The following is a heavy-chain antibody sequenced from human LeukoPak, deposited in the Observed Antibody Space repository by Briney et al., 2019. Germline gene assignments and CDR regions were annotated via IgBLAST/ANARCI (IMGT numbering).Heavy chain of an antibody. J-gene: IGHJ3*02. CDR2: MNPNSGNT. V-gene: IGHV1-8*03. Sequence: ASVKVSCKASGYTFTSYDINWVRQATGQGLEWMGWMNPNSGNTGYAQKFQGRVTITRNTSISTAYMELSSLRSEDTALYYCAREGLIQRHAFDIWGQGTMVTVSS. CDR1: GYTFTSYD. CDR3: AREGLIQRHAFDI. D-gene: IGHD1-1*01.